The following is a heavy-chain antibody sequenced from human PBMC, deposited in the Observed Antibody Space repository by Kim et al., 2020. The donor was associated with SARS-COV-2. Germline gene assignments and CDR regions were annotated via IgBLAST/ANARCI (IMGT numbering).Heavy chain of an antibody. CDR3: VGLGGSGSHSYSDS. J-gene: IGHJ4*02. Sequence: GGSLRLSCVASGFTFNTYPFYWVRQAPGKGLEWVALVSSDGRNEDYVDSVKGRFTISRDNSKNTLFLHMDSLRVEDTAVYYCVGLGGSGSHSYSDSLGQGTLVTVSS. V-gene: IGHV3-30*04. CDR2: VSSDGRNE. CDR1: GFTFNTYP. D-gene: IGHD3-10*01.